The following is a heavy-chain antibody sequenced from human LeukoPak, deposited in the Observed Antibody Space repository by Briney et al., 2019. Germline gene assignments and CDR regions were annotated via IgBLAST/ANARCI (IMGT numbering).Heavy chain of an antibody. Sequence: SETLSLTCAVYGGSFSGYYWSWIRQPPGKGLEWIGEINHSGSTNYNPSLKSRVTISVDTSKNQFSLKLSSVTAADTAVYYCARDPDSSGLLWYYFDYWGQGTLVTVSS. D-gene: IGHD3-22*01. J-gene: IGHJ4*02. CDR2: INHSGST. CDR3: ARDPDSSGLLWYYFDY. V-gene: IGHV4-34*01. CDR1: GGSFSGYY.